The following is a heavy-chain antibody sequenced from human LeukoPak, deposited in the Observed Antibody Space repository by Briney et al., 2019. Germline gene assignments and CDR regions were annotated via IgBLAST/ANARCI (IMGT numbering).Heavy chain of an antibody. V-gene: IGHV1-69*04. CDR1: GGTFSSYA. CDR3: ARLGAYSGSYQTYNWFDP. D-gene: IGHD1-26*01. Sequence: ASVKVSCKASGGTFSSYAISWVRQAPGQGLEWMGRIIPIFGIANYAQKFQGRVTITADKSTSTAYVELSSLRSEDTAVYYCARLGAYSGSYQTYNWFDPWGQGTLVTVSS. J-gene: IGHJ5*02. CDR2: IIPIFGIA.